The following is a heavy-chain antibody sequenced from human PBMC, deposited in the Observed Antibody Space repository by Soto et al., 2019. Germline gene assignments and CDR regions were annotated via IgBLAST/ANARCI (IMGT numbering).Heavy chain of an antibody. CDR2: IIPIFGTA. Sequence: GASVKVSCKASGYTFTSYYMHWVRQAPGQGLEWMGGIIPIFGTANYAQKFQGRVTITADESTSTAYMELSSLRSEDTAVYYCARESGDWIAFDYWGQGTLVTVSS. D-gene: IGHD1-1*01. CDR3: ARESGDWIAFDY. CDR1: GYTFTSYY. V-gene: IGHV1-69*13. J-gene: IGHJ4*02.